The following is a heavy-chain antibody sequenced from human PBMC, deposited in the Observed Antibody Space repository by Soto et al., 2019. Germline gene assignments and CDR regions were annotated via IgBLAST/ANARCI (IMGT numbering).Heavy chain of an antibody. Sequence: SETLSLTCTVSGGSISSGGYYWSWIRQPPGKGLEWIGYIYYSGSTDYNPSLKSRVTISVDTSKNQFSLKLSSVTAADTAVYYCARGEYVDYFDYWGQGTLVTVSS. J-gene: IGHJ4*02. D-gene: IGHD5-12*01. CDR2: IYYSGST. CDR1: GGSISSGGYY. V-gene: IGHV4-30-4*01. CDR3: ARGEYVDYFDY.